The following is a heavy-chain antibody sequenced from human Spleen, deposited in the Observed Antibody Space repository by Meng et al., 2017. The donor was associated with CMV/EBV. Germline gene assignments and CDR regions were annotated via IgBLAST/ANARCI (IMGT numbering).Heavy chain of an antibody. J-gene: IGHJ2*01. D-gene: IGHD3-22*01. CDR3: AKEGGDYYDSSGYYLNWYFDL. V-gene: IGHV3-23*01. CDR2: ITGSGDKT. CDR1: GFTFSNAW. Sequence: GESLKISCAASGFTFSNAWMSWVRQAPGKGLEWVSGITGSGDKTYYADSVKGRCTISRDNSKNTLYLQMNGLRAEDTAVYYCAKEGGDYYDSSGYYLNWYFDLWGRGTLVTVSS.